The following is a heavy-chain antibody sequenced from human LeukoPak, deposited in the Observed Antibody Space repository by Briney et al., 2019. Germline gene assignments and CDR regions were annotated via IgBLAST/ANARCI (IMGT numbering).Heavy chain of an antibody. CDR2: NKSKNGGGTT. Sequence: GGSLRLSCAASGXTFTNAWLNWGRQAPGKGLDLVGRNKSKNGGGTTDYASPVKGRFTISRDDSKNTLYLQMNSLKTEDTAVYYCTTDDLDYYDSGGLDYWGQGTLVTVSP. CDR3: TTDDLDYYDSGGLDY. CDR1: GXTFTNAW. J-gene: IGHJ4*02. V-gene: IGHV3-15*01. D-gene: IGHD3-22*01.